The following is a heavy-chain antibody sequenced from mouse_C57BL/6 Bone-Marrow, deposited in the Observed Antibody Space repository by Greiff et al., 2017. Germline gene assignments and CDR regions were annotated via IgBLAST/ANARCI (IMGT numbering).Heavy chain of an antibody. V-gene: IGHV5-17*01. CDR1: GFTFRDYG. CDR2: ISSGSSTI. CDR3: ARQGWLLLALFAY. Sequence: EVQLVESGGGLVKPGGSLKLSCAASGFTFRDYGMHWVRQAPEKGLEWVAYISSGSSTIYYADTVKGRFTISRDNAKNTLFLQMTSLRSEDTAMYYCARQGWLLLALFAYWGQGTLVTVAA. J-gene: IGHJ3*01. D-gene: IGHD2-3*01.